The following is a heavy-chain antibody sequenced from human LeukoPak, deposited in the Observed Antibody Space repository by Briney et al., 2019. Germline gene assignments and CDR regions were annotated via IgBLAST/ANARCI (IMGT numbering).Heavy chain of an antibody. CDR3: ARDRDFDY. CDR2: ISSSSTYI. Sequence: GGSLRLSCAASGFTFSSYNMNWVRQAPGKGLEWVSSISSSSTYIYYADSVKGRFTISRDNAKNSLYLQMNSLSAEDTAVYYCARDRDFDYWGQGTLVTVSS. CDR1: GFTFSSYN. J-gene: IGHJ4*02. V-gene: IGHV3-21*01.